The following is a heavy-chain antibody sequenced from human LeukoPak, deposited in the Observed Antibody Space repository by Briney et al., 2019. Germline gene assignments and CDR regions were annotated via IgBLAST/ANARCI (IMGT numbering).Heavy chain of an antibody. Sequence: SESLSLTCAVHGGSFSGYYWRWIRQSPGKGLEWIGEINDSGSTNYDPSLKSRVTISVDTSKNQISLKLTSVTAADTAVYYCARVAGDPIYYYYYIDVWGKGTTVTVSS. CDR2: INDSGST. CDR1: GGSFSGYY. V-gene: IGHV4-34*01. J-gene: IGHJ6*03. D-gene: IGHD7-27*01. CDR3: ARVAGDPIYYYYYIDV.